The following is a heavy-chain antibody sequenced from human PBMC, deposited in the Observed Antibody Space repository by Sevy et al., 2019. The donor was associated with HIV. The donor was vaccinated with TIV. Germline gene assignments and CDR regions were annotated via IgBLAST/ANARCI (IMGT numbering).Heavy chain of an antibody. D-gene: IGHD4-17*01. J-gene: IGHJ6*02. CDR3: NGNRRDYYYYYGMDV. CDR2: IRSKVYGGTT. Sequence: GGSLRLSCTASGFTFGDYAMSWVRQAPGKGLEWVGFIRSKVYGGTTEYAASGKGRFTISRDDSKSIAYLQMNSLKTEDKAVYYCNGNRRDYYYYYGMDVWGQGTTVTVSS. V-gene: IGHV3-49*04. CDR1: GFTFGDYA.